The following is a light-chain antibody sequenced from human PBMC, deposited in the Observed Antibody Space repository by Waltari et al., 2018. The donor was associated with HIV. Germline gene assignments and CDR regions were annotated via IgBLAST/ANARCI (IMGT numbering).Light chain of an antibody. V-gene: IGKV3-11*01. CDR1: QSVDTY. Sequence: EIVLTQSPATLSLSPGERATLSCRASQSVDTYLAWYQQKSGQSPRLLIYDASIRATGIPARFSGSGSCTDFTLTISSLEPEDFAVYYCQQRSTWPPAPTFGGGTKVEIK. CDR2: DAS. J-gene: IGKJ4*01. CDR3: QQRSTWPPAPT.